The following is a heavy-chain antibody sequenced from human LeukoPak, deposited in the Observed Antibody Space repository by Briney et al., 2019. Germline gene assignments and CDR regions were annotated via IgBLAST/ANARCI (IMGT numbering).Heavy chain of an antibody. Sequence: GGSLRLSCAASGFIFDDYGMSWVRQAPGKGLEWVSGINWNGGSTGYADSVKGRFTISRDNAKNSLYVQMNSLRAEDTALYYCARGGYSGSYFAYWGRGTLVTVSS. CDR1: GFIFDDYG. V-gene: IGHV3-20*04. D-gene: IGHD1-26*01. CDR3: ARGGYSGSYFAY. CDR2: INWNGGST. J-gene: IGHJ4*02.